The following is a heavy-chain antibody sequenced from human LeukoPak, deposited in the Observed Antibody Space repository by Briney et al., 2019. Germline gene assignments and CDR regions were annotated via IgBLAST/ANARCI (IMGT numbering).Heavy chain of an antibody. V-gene: IGHV4-31*03. CDR3: ARAGGWFGESLPPAFFDF. CDR2: IYYSGST. D-gene: IGHD3-10*01. Sequence: PSQTLSLTCTVSGGSISSGGHNWSWIRQHPGKGLEWIGYIYYSGSTYYNPSLKSRITISVDTSKNQFSLNLSSVTAADTAVYYCARAGGWFGESLPPAFFDFWGQGTLVTVSS. J-gene: IGHJ4*02. CDR1: GGSISSGGHN.